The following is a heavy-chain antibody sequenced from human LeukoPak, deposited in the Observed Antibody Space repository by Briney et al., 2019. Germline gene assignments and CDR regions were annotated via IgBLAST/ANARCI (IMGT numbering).Heavy chain of an antibody. CDR2: IYYSGNT. Sequence: PSETLSLTCTVSGGSFSNYYWSWIRQPPGKGLEWIGYIYYSGNTNYNPSLKSRVTISVDTSKNQFSLKLNSVTAADTAVYYCARVRYCSTNRCYDREFDNWGQGTLVTVSS. CDR1: GGSFSNYY. D-gene: IGHD2-2*01. CDR3: ARVRYCSTNRCYDREFDN. J-gene: IGHJ4*02. V-gene: IGHV4-59*01.